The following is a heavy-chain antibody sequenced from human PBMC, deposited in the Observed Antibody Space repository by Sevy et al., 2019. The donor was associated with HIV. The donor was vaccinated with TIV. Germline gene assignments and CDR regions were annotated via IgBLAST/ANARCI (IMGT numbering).Heavy chain of an antibody. CDR1: GFTFSKAW. CDR2: IKSNTDGGTT. D-gene: IGHD3-3*01. CDR3: TTKKDFWSGYFYFDY. V-gene: IGHV3-15*01. Sequence: GGSLRLSCAASGFTFSKAWMSWVRQAPGKVLEWVGRIKSNTDGGTTDYAEPVKGRFTISRDDSKNTLYLQVNSLKTDDTVVYYCTTKKDFWSGYFYFDYWGQGTLVTVSS. J-gene: IGHJ4*02.